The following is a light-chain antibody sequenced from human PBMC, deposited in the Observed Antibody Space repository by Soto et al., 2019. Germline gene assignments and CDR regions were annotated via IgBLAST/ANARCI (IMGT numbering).Light chain of an antibody. CDR2: DVS. CDR1: SSDVGGYNY. CDR3: NSYTTSNTRQIV. J-gene: IGLJ1*01. Sequence: QSVLTQPASVSGSPGQSITPSCTGTSSDVGGYNYVSWYQQHPGKAPKFMIYDVSNRPSGVSTRFSGSKSGNTASLTISGLQAEDEADYYCNSYTTSNTRQIVFGTGTKVTVL. V-gene: IGLV2-14*01.